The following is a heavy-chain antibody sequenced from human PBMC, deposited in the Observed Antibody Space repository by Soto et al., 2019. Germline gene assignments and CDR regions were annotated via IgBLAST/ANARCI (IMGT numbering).Heavy chain of an antibody. CDR1: GGSISSGDYY. V-gene: IGHV4-30-4*01. J-gene: IGHJ4*02. CDR2: IYYSGST. Sequence: PSETLSLTCTVSGGSISSGDYYWSWIRQPPGKGLEWIGYIYYSGSTYYNPSLKSRVTISVDTSKNQFSLKLSSVTAADTAVYYCARGSYYYDSSGYYHDWGQGTRVTVSS. CDR3: ARGSYYYDSSGYYHD. D-gene: IGHD3-22*01.